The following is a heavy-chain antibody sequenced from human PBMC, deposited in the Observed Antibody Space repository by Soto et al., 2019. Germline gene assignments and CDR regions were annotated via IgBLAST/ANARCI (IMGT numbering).Heavy chain of an antibody. CDR3: ARDVYGSGSYYPGY. CDR1: GFTFSSYS. CDR2: ISSSSSTI. D-gene: IGHD3-10*01. Sequence: EVQLVESGGGLVQPGGSLRLSCAASGFTFSSYSMNWVRQAPGKGLEWVSYISSSSSTIYYADSVKGRFTISRDNAKNSLYLQMNSLRAEDTAVYYCARDVYGSGSYYPGYWGQGTLVTVSS. V-gene: IGHV3-48*01. J-gene: IGHJ4*02.